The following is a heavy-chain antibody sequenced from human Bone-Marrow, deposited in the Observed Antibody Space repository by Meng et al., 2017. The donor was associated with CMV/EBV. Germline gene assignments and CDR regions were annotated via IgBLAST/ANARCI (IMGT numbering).Heavy chain of an antibody. CDR2: INPNSGGT. D-gene: IGHD2-2*01. V-gene: IGHV1-2*02. Sequence: ASVKVSCKASGYTFTGYYMHWVRQAPGQGLEWMGWINPNSGGTNYAQKFQGRVTMTRDTSISTAYMELSRLRSDDTAVYYCASRPSKNQLLERRWFDPWGQGTRVTFYS. J-gene: IGHJ5*02. CDR3: ASRPSKNQLLERRWFDP. CDR1: GYTFTGYY.